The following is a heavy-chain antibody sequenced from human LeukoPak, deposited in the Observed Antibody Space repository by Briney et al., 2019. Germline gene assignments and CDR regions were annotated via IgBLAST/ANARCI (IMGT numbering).Heavy chain of an antibody. D-gene: IGHD2-21*02. Sequence: GGSLRLSCAASGFTFSSYAMSWVRQAPGKGLEWVSAISGSGGSTYYADSVKGRFTISRDNSKNTLYLQMNSLRAEDTAVYYCAKDPLYCGGDCYSAWGGREHFDYWGQGTLVTVSS. V-gene: IGHV3-23*01. CDR3: AKDPLYCGGDCYSAWGGREHFDY. CDR2: ISGSGGST. J-gene: IGHJ4*02. CDR1: GFTFSSYA.